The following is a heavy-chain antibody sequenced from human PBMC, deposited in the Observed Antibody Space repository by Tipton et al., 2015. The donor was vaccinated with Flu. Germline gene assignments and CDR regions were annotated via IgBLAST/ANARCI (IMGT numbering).Heavy chain of an antibody. D-gene: IGHD3-22*01. CDR2: IYHSGST. CDR1: GGSISSYY. Sequence: LRLSCTVSGGSISSYYWSWIRQPPGKGLEWIGYIYHSGSTYYNPSLKSRVTISVDRSKNQFSLKLSSVTAADTAVYYCARLDYYDSSGYSLWAFDIWGQRTMVTVSS. J-gene: IGHJ3*02. V-gene: IGHV4-30-2*01. CDR3: ARLDYYDSSGYSLWAFDI.